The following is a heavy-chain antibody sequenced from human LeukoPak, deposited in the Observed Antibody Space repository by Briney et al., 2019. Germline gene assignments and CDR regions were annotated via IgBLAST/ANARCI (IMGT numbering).Heavy chain of an antibody. Sequence: SVKVSCKASGGTFSSYAISWVRQAPGQGLEWMGGIIPIFGTANYAQKFRGRVTITRNTSISTAYMELSRLIFDDTAVYYCARDYDRAPSLDWGQGTLVTVSS. CDR3: ARDYDRAPSLD. CDR1: GGTFSSYA. CDR2: IIPIFGTA. V-gene: IGHV1-69*05. D-gene: IGHD3-3*01. J-gene: IGHJ4*02.